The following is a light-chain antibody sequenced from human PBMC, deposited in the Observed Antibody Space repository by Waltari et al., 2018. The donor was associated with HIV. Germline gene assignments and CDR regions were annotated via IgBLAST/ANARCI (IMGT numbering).Light chain of an antibody. CDR2: DDT. CDR1: QLRAKN. J-gene: IGLJ2*01. V-gene: IGLV3-21*02. Sequence: SYVLTQPPSVSVAPGQTATLTLGGKQLRAKNVPWYQQTPGQAPVLVVYDDTYRPSGIPERFSGSNSGNTATLTISRVEDGDEADYYCQVWDGGSVHVIFGGGTKLTVL. CDR3: QVWDGGSVHVI.